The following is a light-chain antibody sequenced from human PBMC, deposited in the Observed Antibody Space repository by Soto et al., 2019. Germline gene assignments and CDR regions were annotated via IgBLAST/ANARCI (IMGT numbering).Light chain of an antibody. CDR1: SSDVGGYNY. V-gene: IGLV2-14*01. Sequence: QSVLTQPASVSGSPGQSIAISCTGTSSDVGGYNYVSWYQQHPGKAPKLISYDVTNRPSGVSNRFSGSKSGNTASLTISGLKAEDEADDYCSSYTSSSTYVFGTGTKVTVL. J-gene: IGLJ1*01. CDR3: SSYTSSSTYV. CDR2: DVT.